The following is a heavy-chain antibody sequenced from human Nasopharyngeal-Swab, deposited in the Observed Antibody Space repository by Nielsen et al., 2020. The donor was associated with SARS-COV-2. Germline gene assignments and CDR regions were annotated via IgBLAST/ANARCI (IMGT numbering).Heavy chain of an antibody. Sequence: KVSCKGSGYSFTSYWIGWVRQMPGKGLEWMGIIYPGDSDTRYSPSFQGQATISADKSISTAYLQWSSLKASDTAMYYCARPTYYYDSSGPRAGYFDYWGQGTLVTVSS. V-gene: IGHV5-51*01. CDR1: GYSFTSYW. CDR2: IYPGDSDT. CDR3: ARPTYYYDSSGPRAGYFDY. D-gene: IGHD3-22*01. J-gene: IGHJ4*02.